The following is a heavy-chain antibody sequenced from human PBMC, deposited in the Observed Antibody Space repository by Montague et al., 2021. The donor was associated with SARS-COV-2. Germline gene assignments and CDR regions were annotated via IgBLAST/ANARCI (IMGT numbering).Heavy chain of an antibody. J-gene: IGHJ6*02. CDR2: IYHSGST. D-gene: IGHD3-10*01. CDR1: GGSISSGGYS. CDR3: ARGSMVRGGKVYYGVDV. V-gene: IGHV4-30-2*01. Sequence: TLSLTCAVSGGSISSGGYSWNWIRQPPGKGLEWIGYIYHSGSTYYNPSLKSRVTISLDSSKNQFSLNLTSVTAADTAVYYCARGSMVRGGKVYYGVDVWGQATTVT.